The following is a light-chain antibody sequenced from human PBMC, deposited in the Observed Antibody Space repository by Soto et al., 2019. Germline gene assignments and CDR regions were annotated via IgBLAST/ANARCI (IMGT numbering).Light chain of an antibody. Sequence: IQMAQSPSALICSGRCRVTMTCRASQTISSWLAWYQQKPGKAPKLLIYKASTLKSGVPSRFSGSGSGTEFTLTISSLQPDDFATYYCQHYNSYSEAFGQGTKVDI. J-gene: IGKJ1*01. CDR1: QTISSW. CDR2: KAS. V-gene: IGKV1-5*03. CDR3: QHYNSYSEA.